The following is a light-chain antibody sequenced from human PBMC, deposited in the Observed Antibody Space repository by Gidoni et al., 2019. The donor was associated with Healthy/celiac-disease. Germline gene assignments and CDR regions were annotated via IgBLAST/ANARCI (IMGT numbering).Light chain of an antibody. CDR3: SSYTSSSTL. V-gene: IGLV2-14*03. Sequence: QSALTQPASVSGSPGQSITISCTGTSSDVGGYNYVSWYQQHPGKATKLMIYDVSNRPSGVSNRFSGSKSGNTASLTISGLQAEDEADYYCSSYTSSSTLFGTGTKVT. J-gene: IGLJ1*01. CDR2: DVS. CDR1: SSDVGGYNY.